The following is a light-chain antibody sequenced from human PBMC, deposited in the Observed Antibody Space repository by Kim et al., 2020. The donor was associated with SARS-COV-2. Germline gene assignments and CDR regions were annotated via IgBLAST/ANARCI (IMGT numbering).Light chain of an antibody. V-gene: IGKV3-15*01. J-gene: IGKJ4*01. Sequence: VSPGERATLSCRASQSVSSNLAWYQQKPGQAPRLLIYGASTRATGVPASLSGSGSGTEFTLTITSLQSEDFAVYYCQQYNNWPLTFGGGTKVDIK. CDR2: GAS. CDR3: QQYNNWPLT. CDR1: QSVSSN.